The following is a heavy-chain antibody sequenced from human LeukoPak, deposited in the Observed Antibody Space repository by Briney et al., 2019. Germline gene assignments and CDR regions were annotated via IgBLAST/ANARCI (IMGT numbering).Heavy chain of an antibody. CDR1: GGSISSYY. CDR3: ARANSYDSSGHYYEFGY. Sequence: PSETLSLTCTVSGGSISSYYWSWIRQPAGKGLEWIGRIYTSGITNYNPSLKSRVTMSVDTSKNQFSLKLTSVTAADTAVYYCARANSYDSSGHYYEFGYWGRGTLVTVSS. J-gene: IGHJ4*02. V-gene: IGHV4-4*07. D-gene: IGHD3-22*01. CDR2: IYTSGIT.